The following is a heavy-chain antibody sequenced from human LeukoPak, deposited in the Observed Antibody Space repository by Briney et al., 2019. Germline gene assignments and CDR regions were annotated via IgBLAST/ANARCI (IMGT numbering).Heavy chain of an antibody. D-gene: IGHD3-10*01. V-gene: IGHV3-21*01. CDR3: TREGVDVFDI. CDR1: GVTFRSYN. J-gene: IGHJ3*02. Sequence: PGGTPRHSCAASGVTFRSYNMNWVRQAPGKRLEWVSSISTGSTYIYYADSVKGRFTISRDNTKNSLYLQMNSLRAEDTAVYYCTREGVDVFDIWGQGTMVTASS. CDR2: ISTGSTYI.